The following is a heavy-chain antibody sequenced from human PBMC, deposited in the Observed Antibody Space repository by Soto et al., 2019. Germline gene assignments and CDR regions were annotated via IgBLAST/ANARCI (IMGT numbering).Heavy chain of an antibody. CDR3: ARLDHLSIAVAGTIPG. CDR2: IYNSGSA. Sequence: SETLSLTCAVSCGSISTAHTWSWVRQTPVKGLECIAEIYNSGSANYNPSLKSRVTISVDKSKNQFSLKLSSVTAADTAVYYCARLDHLSIAVAGTIPGWGQGTLVNVSS. J-gene: IGHJ4*02. D-gene: IGHD6-19*01. CDR1: CGSISTAHT. V-gene: IGHV4-4*02.